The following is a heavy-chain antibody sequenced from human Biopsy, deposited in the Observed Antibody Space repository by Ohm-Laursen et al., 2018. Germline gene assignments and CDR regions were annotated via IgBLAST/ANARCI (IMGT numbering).Heavy chain of an antibody. V-gene: IGHV3-23*01. CDR3: AKINPSSIYYYYGMDV. J-gene: IGHJ6*02. CDR2: ISGSAGST. CDR1: GFTFSNYA. Sequence: SFRLSCAASGFTFSNYAMSWVRQAPGKGLEWVSAISGSAGSTNYADSVKGRFTISRDNSKNTLYLQLNSLRAEDTALYYCAKINPSSIYYYYGMDVWGQGTTVTVSS.